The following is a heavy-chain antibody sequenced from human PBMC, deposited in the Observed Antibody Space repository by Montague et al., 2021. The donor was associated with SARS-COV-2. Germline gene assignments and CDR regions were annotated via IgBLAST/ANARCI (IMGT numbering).Heavy chain of an antibody. CDR1: GDSVSSNIAA. CDR2: TYYRSKWYN. CDR3: TQERGPGRTTWHYFDY. V-gene: IGHV6-1*01. Sequence: CAISGDSVSSNIAAWNWIRQSPSRGLEWLGRTYYRSKWYNDYAVSVRSRITISPDTSKYQFSLQLNSVTPEDTAVYYCTQERGPGRTTWHYFDYWGQGTLVTVSS. J-gene: IGHJ4*02. D-gene: IGHD1-14*01.